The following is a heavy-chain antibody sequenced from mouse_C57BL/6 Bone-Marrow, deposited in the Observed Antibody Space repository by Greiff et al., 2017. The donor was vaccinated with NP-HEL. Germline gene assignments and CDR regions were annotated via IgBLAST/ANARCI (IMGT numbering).Heavy chain of an antibody. J-gene: IGHJ1*03. CDR3: ARRRGYYYGSYWYVDV. Sequence: QVQLKESGPGLVAPSQSLSITCTVSGFSLTSYAISWVRQPPGKGLEWLGVIWTGGGTNYNSALKSRLSISKENSKSQVFLKMNSLQTDDTARYYCARRRGYYYGSYWYVDVWGTGTTVTVSS. V-gene: IGHV2-9-1*01. D-gene: IGHD1-1*01. CDR1: GFSLTSYA. CDR2: IWTGGGT.